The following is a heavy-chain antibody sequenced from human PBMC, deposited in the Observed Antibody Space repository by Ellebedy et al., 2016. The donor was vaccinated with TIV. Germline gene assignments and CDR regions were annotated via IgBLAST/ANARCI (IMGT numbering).Heavy chain of an antibody. CDR3: AREGSGSWGPNWFDP. CDR1: GFSFTDYW. V-gene: IGHV3-7*03. D-gene: IGHD3-10*01. J-gene: IGHJ5*02. CDR2: IQQGGGET. Sequence: GGSLRLSCAASGFSFTDYWMTWVRQAPGKGLEWVAIIQQGGGETSYVDAAKGRFTISRDNAKESLYLQMNSLRVEDTAIYYCAREGSGSWGPNWFDPWGQGTLVSVSS.